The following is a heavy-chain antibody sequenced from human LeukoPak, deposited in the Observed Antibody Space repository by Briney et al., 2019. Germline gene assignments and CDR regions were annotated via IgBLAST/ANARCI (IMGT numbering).Heavy chain of an antibody. J-gene: IGHJ4*02. Sequence: GRSLRLSCAASGFTFSSYGMHWVRQAPGKGLEWVAVMWYDGSNKYYADSVKGRFTISRDNSKNTLYLQMNSLRAEDTAVYYCATQITMVRGVIYWGQGTLVTVSS. CDR2: MWYDGSNK. CDR1: GFTFSSYG. V-gene: IGHV3-33*01. CDR3: ATQITMVRGVIY. D-gene: IGHD3-10*01.